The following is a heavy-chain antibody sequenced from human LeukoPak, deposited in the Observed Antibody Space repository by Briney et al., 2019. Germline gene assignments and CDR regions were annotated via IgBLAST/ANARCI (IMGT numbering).Heavy chain of an antibody. J-gene: IGHJ4*02. V-gene: IGHV3-48*02. D-gene: IGHD4-17*01. CDR1: GFTFSSYS. CDR3: ARDRDYAFDY. CDR2: ISSSSSTI. Sequence: PGGSLRLSCAASGFTFSSYSMNWVRQAPGKGLEWVSYISSSSSTIYYPHTVKGRFTISRDNAKNSLYLQMDSLRDEDTAVYYCARDRDYAFDYWGQGTLVTVSS.